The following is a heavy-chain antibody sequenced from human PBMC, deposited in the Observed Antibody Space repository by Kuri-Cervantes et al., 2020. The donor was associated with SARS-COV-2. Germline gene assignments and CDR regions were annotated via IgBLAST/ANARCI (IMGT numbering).Heavy chain of an antibody. Sequence: SETLSLTCTVSGDSITNYYLTWIRQPPGKGLEWIGYVSYNGATAYNPSLRSRVTMSLDTSKNQFSLRLSSVTAAATAVYYCSGRVDFSSVDYWGQGTLVTVSS. CDR1: GDSITNYY. CDR2: VSYNGAT. J-gene: IGHJ4*02. D-gene: IGHD3/OR15-3a*01. CDR3: SGRVDFSSVDY. V-gene: IGHV4-59*01.